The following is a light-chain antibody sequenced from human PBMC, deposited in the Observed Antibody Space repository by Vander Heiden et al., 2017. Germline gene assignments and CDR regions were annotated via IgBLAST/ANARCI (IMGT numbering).Light chain of an antibody. CDR3: AAWDDSLNGHVV. V-gene: IGLV1-44*01. CDR1: SSNIGSNT. Sequence: QSVLTQPPSASGTHGRGVTSSCSGSSSNIGSNTVNWYQQLPGTAPKLLIYSNNQRPSGVPDRFSGSKSGTSASLAISGLQSEDEADDYCAAWDDSLNGHVVFGGGTKLTVL. CDR2: SNN. J-gene: IGLJ2*01.